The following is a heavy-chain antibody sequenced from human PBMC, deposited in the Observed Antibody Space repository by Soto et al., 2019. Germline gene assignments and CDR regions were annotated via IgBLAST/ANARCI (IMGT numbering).Heavy chain of an antibody. CDR1: GFTFNTYA. V-gene: IGHV3-23*01. Sequence: PGGSLRLSCAASGFTFNTYAMSWVRQAPGEGLEWVSIISGSGDTTFYADSVKGRFTISRDNSKNTLYLQMNSLRAEDTALYRCAKVSPEINWNDFDYWGQGTPVTVSS. CDR3: AKVSPEINWNDFDY. CDR2: ISGSGDTT. D-gene: IGHD1-1*01. J-gene: IGHJ4*02.